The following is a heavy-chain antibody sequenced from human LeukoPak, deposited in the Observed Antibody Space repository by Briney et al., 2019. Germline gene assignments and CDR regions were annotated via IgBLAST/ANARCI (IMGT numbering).Heavy chain of an antibody. CDR2: ISGSGAGT. D-gene: IGHD6-6*01. J-gene: IGHJ4*02. CDR3: ARDKGTVYSSSSGGNPIDY. CDR1: GFTFSSYA. V-gene: IGHV3-23*01. Sequence: PGGSLRLSCAVAGFTFSSYAMNWVRQAPGKGLEWVSGISGSGAGTYYADSVKGRFTISRDNSKNTLYQQMNSLRAEDTAVYYCARDKGTVYSSSSGGNPIDYWGQGTLVTVSS.